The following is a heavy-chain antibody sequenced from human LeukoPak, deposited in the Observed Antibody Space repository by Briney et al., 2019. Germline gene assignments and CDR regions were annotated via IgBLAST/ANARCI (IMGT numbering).Heavy chain of an antibody. CDR3: AKDRRSGYYYGVDY. V-gene: IGHV3-30*02. D-gene: IGHD3-22*01. J-gene: IGHJ4*02. CDR1: GFAFSSYG. CDR2: IRYDGSNK. Sequence: GGSLRLSCAASGFAFSSYGMHWVRQAPGKGLEWVAFIRYDGSNKYYADSVKGRFTISRDNSKNTLYLQMNSLRAEDTAVYYCAKDRRSGYYYGVDYWGQGTLVTVSS.